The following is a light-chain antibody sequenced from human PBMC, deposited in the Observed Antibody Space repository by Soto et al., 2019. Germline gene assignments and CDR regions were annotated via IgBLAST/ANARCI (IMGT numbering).Light chain of an antibody. Sequence: DIQMTPSPSTLSAFVGDRFTITFRASQSIGRWLAWYQQKPGKAPKLLIYDASSLESGVPSRFSGSGSGTEFTLTISRLQPDDFATYYCQQYNTYSPERKCGQGTKVDIK. CDR2: DAS. CDR3: QQYNTYSPERK. J-gene: IGKJ1*01. V-gene: IGKV1-5*01. CDR1: QSIGRW.